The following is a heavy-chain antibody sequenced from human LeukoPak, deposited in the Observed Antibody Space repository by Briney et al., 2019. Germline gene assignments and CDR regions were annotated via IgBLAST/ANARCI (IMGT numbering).Heavy chain of an antibody. CDR1: GGSISNHY. J-gene: IGHJ4*01. V-gene: IGHV4-59*08. Sequence: PSETLSLTCTVSGGSISNHYWSWIRQPPGKGLECIGYIYYSGSTYYNPSLKSRVTISVDTSKNQFSLKLTSVTAADTAVYYCARQAVPYSSSWYSYFDYWGHGTLVTVSS. D-gene: IGHD6-13*01. CDR2: IYYSGST. CDR3: ARQAVPYSSSWYSYFDY.